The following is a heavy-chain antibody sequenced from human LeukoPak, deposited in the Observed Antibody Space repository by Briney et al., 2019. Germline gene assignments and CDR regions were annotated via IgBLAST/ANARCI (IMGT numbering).Heavy chain of an antibody. CDR3: ARDSYDFWSGYYSDY. D-gene: IGHD3-3*01. J-gene: IGHJ4*02. CDR2: FYTSGST. CDR1: GGSISRGSYY. V-gene: IGHV4-61*02. Sequence: KPSETLSLTCTGSGGSISRGSYYWSWIRQPAGRGLEGIGRFYTSGSTNYNPPLKRRVTISVHTSKTQFSLKLTSVTAADTAVYYCARDSYDFWSGYYSDYWGQGTLVTVSS.